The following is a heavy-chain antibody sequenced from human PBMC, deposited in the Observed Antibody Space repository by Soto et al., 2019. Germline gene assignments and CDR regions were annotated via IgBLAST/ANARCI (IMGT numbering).Heavy chain of an antibody. V-gene: IGHV3-48*01. CDR3: ARGGSSSDNGMDV. CDR2: ISSRSYTI. CDR1: GFSFSTYS. J-gene: IGHJ6*02. D-gene: IGHD6-6*01. Sequence: EVQLVESGGGLVQPGGSLRLSCAASGFSFSTYSMNWVRQAPGKGLEWVSYISSRSYTIYYVDSVKGRFTISRDNAKNSLYLQMNSLRGEDTAVYYCARGGSSSDNGMDVRGQGTTGTVSS.